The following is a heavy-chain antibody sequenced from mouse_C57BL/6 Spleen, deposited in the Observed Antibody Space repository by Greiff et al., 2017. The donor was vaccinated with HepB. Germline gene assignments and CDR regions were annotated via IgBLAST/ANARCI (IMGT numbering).Heavy chain of an antibody. D-gene: IGHD4-1*01. CDR3: ASNWDVRAWFAY. V-gene: IGHV1-59*01. CDR1: GYTFTSYW. J-gene: IGHJ3*01. Sequence: VQLQQPGAELVRPGTSVKLSCKASGYTFTSYWMHWVKQRPGQGLEWIGVIDPSDSYTNYNQKFKGKATLTVDTSSSTAYMQLSSLTSEDSAVYYCASNWDVRAWFAYWGQGTLVTVSA. CDR2: IDPSDSYT.